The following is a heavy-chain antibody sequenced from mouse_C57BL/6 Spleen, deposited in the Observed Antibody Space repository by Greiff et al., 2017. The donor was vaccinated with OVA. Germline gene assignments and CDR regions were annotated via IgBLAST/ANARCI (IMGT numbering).Heavy chain of an antibody. Sequence: LVESGAELVKPGASVKMSCKASGYTFTTYPIEWMKQNHGKSLEWIGNFHPYNDDTKYNEKFKGKATLTVEKSSSTVYLELSRLTSDDSAVYYCARGGNYEDYAMDYWGQGTSVTVSS. CDR3: ARGGNYEDYAMDY. CDR1: GYTFTTYP. J-gene: IGHJ4*01. D-gene: IGHD2-1*01. V-gene: IGHV1-47*01. CDR2: FHPYNDDT.